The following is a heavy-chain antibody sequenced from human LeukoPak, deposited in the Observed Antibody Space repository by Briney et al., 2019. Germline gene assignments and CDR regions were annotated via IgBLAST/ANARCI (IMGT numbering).Heavy chain of an antibody. V-gene: IGHV4-61*02. D-gene: IGHD6-19*01. CDR2: IYSSGST. Sequence: SETLSLTCTVSGGSISSSSYYWSWIRQPAGKGLEWIGRIYSSGSTNYNPSLKSRVTMSVDTSKNQFSLKLRSVTAADTAVYYCASSGLTSVAFDYWGQGTLVTVSS. CDR3: ASSGLTSVAFDY. J-gene: IGHJ4*02. CDR1: GGSISSSSYY.